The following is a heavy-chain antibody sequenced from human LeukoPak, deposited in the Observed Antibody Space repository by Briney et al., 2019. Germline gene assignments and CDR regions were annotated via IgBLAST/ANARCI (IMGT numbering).Heavy chain of an antibody. D-gene: IGHD3-22*01. V-gene: IGHV1-46*01. CDR2: INPSGGST. Sequence: ASVKVSCKASGYTFTSYYMHWVRQAPGQGLERMGIINPSGGSTSYAQKYQGRVTMTRDTSTSTVYMELSSLRSEDTAVYYCARQITMIVVRPDYWGQGTLVTVSS. J-gene: IGHJ4*02. CDR3: ARQITMIVVRPDY. CDR1: GYTFTSYY.